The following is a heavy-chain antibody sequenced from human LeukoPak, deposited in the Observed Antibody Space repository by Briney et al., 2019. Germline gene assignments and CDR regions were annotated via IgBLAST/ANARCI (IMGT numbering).Heavy chain of an antibody. Sequence: ASVKVSCKASGGTFSSYAISWVRQAPEQGLEWMGRIIPIFGTANYAQKFQGRVTITTDESTSTAYMELSSLRSEDTAVYYCARDRDYYDSRDPYYFDYWGQGTLVTVSS. CDR3: ARDRDYYDSRDPYYFDY. J-gene: IGHJ4*02. V-gene: IGHV1-69*05. D-gene: IGHD3-22*01. CDR2: IIPIFGTA. CDR1: GGTFSSYA.